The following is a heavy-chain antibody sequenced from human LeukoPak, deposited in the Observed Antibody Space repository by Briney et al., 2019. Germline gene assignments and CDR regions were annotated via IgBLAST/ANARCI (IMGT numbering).Heavy chain of an antibody. J-gene: IGHJ5*02. Sequence: ASVKVSCKASGYTFTSYYMHWVRQAPGQGLEWMGIINPSGGSTSYAQKFQGRVTITADESTSTAYMELSSLRSEDTAVYYCAIDYYDSSGNNNWFDPWGQGTLVTVSS. CDR2: INPSGGST. D-gene: IGHD3-22*01. V-gene: IGHV1-46*01. CDR3: AIDYYDSSGNNNWFDP. CDR1: GYTFTSYY.